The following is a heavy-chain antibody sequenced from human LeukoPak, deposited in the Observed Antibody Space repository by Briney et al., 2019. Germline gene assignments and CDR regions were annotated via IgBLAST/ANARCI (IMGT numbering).Heavy chain of an antibody. CDR2: ISTYNVNT. D-gene: IGHD3-9*01. CDR1: GYTFTSHG. Sequence: ASVKVSCKASGYTFTSHGITWVRQAPGQGLEWMGWISTYNVNTNYAQKLQGRVTMTTDTSTSTAYMELRSLRSEDTAVYYCARASVLRYFDWFQGDAFDIWGQGTMVTVSS. V-gene: IGHV1-18*04. CDR3: ARASVLRYFDWFQGDAFDI. J-gene: IGHJ3*02.